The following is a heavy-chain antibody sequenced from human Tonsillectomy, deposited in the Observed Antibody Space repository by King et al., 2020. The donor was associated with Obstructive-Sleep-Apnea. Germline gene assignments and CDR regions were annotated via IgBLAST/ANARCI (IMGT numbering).Heavy chain of an antibody. D-gene: IGHD3-22*01. Sequence: VQLQESGPGLVKPSETLSLTCTVSGGSISSYYWSWLRQPPGKGLEWIGYMYYSGSTNYNPSLKSRVTISVDTSKNQFSLRLSSVTAADTAVYYCARGYDTSGYYPFDYWGQGILVTVSS. CDR1: GGSISSYY. CDR2: MYYSGST. V-gene: IGHV4-59*08. J-gene: IGHJ4*02. CDR3: ARGYDTSGYYPFDY.